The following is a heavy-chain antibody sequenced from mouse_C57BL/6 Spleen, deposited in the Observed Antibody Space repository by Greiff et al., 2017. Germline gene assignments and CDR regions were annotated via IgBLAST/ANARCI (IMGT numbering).Heavy chain of an antibody. D-gene: IGHD1-1*01. V-gene: IGHV3-1*01. J-gene: IGHJ1*03. Sequence: EVMLVESGPGMVKPSQSLSLTCTVTGYSITSGYDWHWIRHFPGNKLEWMGYISYSGSTNYNPSLKSRISITHDTSKNHFFLKLNSVTTEDTATYYCARALLRTGYFDVWGTGTTVTVSS. CDR2: ISYSGST. CDR1: GYSITSGYD. CDR3: ARALLRTGYFDV.